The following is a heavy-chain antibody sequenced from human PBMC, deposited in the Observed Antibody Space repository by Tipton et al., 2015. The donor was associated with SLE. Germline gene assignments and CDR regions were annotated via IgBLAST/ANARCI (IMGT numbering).Heavy chain of an antibody. CDR1: GFMFSNYW. CDR2: ISVDGTTT. J-gene: IGHJ6*03. CDR3: ATQLQRPQVPSSYMDV. V-gene: IGHV3-74*01. D-gene: IGHD1-1*01. Sequence: SLRLSCAASGFMFSNYWMHWVRQAPGKGLVWVSRISVDGTTTTYADSVKGRFTISRDNTKNSLFLQMNSLRVEDTAIYYCATQLQRPQVPSSYMDVWGKGTTVTVSS.